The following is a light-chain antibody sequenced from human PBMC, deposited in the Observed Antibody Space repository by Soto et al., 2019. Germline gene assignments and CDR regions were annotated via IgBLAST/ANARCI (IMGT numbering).Light chain of an antibody. J-gene: IGKJ5*01. CDR1: QSLNND. CDR3: QQYHRSSIT. V-gene: IGKV1-5*01. CDR2: DAS. Sequence: DIQMTQSPSTLSASVGDRVTITCRASQSLNNDLAWYQQKPGKAPNLLIYDASTLERGVPSRFSGTASGTEFTLAINSLQPDDFATYYCQQYHRSSITFGQGTRLEIK.